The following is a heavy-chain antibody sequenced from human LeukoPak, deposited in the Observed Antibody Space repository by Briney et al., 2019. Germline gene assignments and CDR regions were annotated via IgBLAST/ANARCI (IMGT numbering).Heavy chain of an antibody. CDR2: TYYRSKWYN. Sequence: SQTLSLTCAISGDSVSSNSVAWNWIRQSPSRGLEWLGRTYYRSKWYNDCTVSVKSRITINPDTSKNQFSLQLNSVTPEDTAVYYCARGWYYYFDYWGQGTLVTVSS. CDR3: ARGWYYYFDY. V-gene: IGHV6-1*01. J-gene: IGHJ4*02. CDR1: GDSVSSNSVA. D-gene: IGHD1-14*01.